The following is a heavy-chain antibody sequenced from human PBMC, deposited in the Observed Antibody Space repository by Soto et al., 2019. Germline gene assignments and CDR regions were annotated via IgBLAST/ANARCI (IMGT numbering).Heavy chain of an antibody. V-gene: IGHV3-30*18. CDR2: ISYDGSNK. J-gene: IGHJ6*02. CDR1: GFSLSSYG. CDR3: AKDRAMTTVTTSHHYGMDV. Sequence: GGSLRLSCAASGFSLSSYGMHWVRQAPGKGLEWVAVISYDGSNKYYADSVKGRFTISRDNSKNTLYLQMNSLRAEDTAVYYCAKDRAMTTVTTSHHYGMDVWGQGTTVTVSS. D-gene: IGHD4-17*01.